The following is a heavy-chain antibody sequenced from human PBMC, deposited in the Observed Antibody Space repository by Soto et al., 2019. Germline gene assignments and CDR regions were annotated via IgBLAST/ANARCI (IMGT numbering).Heavy chain of an antibody. Sequence: VHLVESGGGVVQPGRSLRLSCGASGFTFRRHAIHWVRQAPGKGLEWVAVISSDGGTKYCLQSVKGRFNSSRDNYKNTVFFKLNSLSYEDTAIYYCARSRSGAVADSFDSWGQGTLVTVST. CDR2: ISSDGGTK. D-gene: IGHD3-10*01. CDR1: GFTFRRHA. CDR3: ARSRSGAVADSFDS. V-gene: IGHV3-30*14. J-gene: IGHJ4*02.